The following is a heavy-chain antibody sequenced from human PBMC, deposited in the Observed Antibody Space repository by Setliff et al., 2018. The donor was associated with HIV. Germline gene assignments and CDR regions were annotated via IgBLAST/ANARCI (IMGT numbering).Heavy chain of an antibody. D-gene: IGHD6-13*01. V-gene: IGHV4-39*07. CDR3: ARIGSGWSVGWFDP. CDR1: GGSISTSSYY. J-gene: IGHJ5*02. Sequence: SETLSLTCTVYGGSISTSSYYWAWIRQPPGKGLEWIGSMYYSADTYYIPSLKSRATISIDTSKNQLSLKLRSVTAADTAVYYCARIGSGWSVGWFDPWGQGTLVTSPQ. CDR2: MYYSADT.